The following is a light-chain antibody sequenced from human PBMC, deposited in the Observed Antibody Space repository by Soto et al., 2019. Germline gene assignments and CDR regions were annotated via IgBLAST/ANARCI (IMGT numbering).Light chain of an antibody. CDR2: GAS. CDR1: QTVSSN. V-gene: IGKV3-15*01. Sequence: EIILTQSPDTLSLSPGERATLSCRASQTVSSNYLAWCQQRPGQAPRLLIYGASTRAPTIPARLSGSGSGTEFTLTISSLQSEDFVVYFCQQYDDWPPTSGQGTKVDIK. CDR3: QQYDDWPPT. J-gene: IGKJ1*01.